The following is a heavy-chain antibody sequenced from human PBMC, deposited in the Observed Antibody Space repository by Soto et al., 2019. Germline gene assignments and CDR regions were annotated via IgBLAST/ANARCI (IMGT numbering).Heavy chain of an antibody. D-gene: IGHD3-10*01. CDR3: ARGTIRGVIITWFHP. Sequence: QLQLQESGSGLVKPSQTLSLTCAVSGGSISSGGYSWSWIRQPPGKGLEWIGYIYHSGSTYYNPSPNSQDTIPVHRAKNQFSLKLSSVTAAHTAVYYCARGTIRGVIITWFHPCGQGTLVTVSS. CDR2: IYHSGST. J-gene: IGHJ5*02. V-gene: IGHV4-30-2*01. CDR1: GGSISSGGYS.